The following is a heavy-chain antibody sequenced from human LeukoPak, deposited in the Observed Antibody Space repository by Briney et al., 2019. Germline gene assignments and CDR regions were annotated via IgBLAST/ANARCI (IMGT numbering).Heavy chain of an antibody. CDR3: ASSYCSGGNRYPQQTVYYFDF. J-gene: IGHJ4*02. V-gene: IGHV7-4-1*02. CDR1: GYTFNTYA. D-gene: IGHD2-15*01. CDR2: IDTNTGNP. Sequence: ASVKVSCKASGYTFNTYAMNWVRQAPGQGLEWMGWIDTNTGNPTYAQGFTGRFVFSLDTSVSTAYLQISSLKAEDTAVYYCASSYCSGGNRYPQQTVYYFDFWGQGTLVTVSS.